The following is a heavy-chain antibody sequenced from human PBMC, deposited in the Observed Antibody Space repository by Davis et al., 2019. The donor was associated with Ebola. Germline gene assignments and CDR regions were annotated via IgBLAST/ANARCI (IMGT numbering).Heavy chain of an antibody. Sequence: MPGGSLRLSCAVYGGSFSGYYWSWIRQPPGKGLEWIGEINHSGSTNYNPSLKSRVTISVDKSKNQFSLKLSSVTAADTAVYYCARLLTVTTSRYYYYGMDVRGQGTTVTVSS. CDR3: ARLLTVTTSRYYYYGMDV. D-gene: IGHD4-17*01. J-gene: IGHJ6*02. CDR2: INHSGST. V-gene: IGHV4-34*01. CDR1: GGSFSGYY.